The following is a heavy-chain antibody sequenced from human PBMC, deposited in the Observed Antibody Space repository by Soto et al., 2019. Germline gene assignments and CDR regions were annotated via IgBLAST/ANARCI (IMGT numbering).Heavy chain of an antibody. Sequence: EVHLLESGGGLVQPGGSLRLSCAASGFTFSSYAMSWVRQAPGKGLEWVSGLSGSGTSTYYADSVKGRFTISRDNSKNTLYLQMHSLRAEDTAVYYCAKDADDYGVYWGQGTLGTVSS. V-gene: IGHV3-23*01. CDR2: LSGSGTST. D-gene: IGHD4-17*01. CDR1: GFTFSSYA. J-gene: IGHJ4*02. CDR3: AKDADDYGVY.